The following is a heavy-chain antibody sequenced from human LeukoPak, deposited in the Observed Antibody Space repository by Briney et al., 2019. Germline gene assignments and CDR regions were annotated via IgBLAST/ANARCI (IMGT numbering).Heavy chain of an antibody. CDR3: VGGNFLQREFDY. CDR2: FDPEDGET. D-gene: IGHD4-23*01. J-gene: IGHJ4*02. Sequence: ASVKVSCKASGGTFSSYAISWVRQAPGKGLEWMGGFDPEDGETIYAQKFQGRVTMTEDTSTDTAYMELSSLRSEDTAVYYCVGGNFLQREFDYWGQGTLVTVSS. CDR1: GGTFSSYA. V-gene: IGHV1-24*01.